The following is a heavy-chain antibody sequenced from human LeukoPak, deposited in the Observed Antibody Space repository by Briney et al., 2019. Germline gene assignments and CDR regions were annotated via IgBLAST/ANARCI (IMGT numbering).Heavy chain of an antibody. Sequence: SETLSLTCTVSGGSPSSYYWSWIRQPPGKGVDGIGYIYYSGSTNYNPSLKSRVTISVDTSKNQFSLKLSSVTAADTAVYYCARTFLGYYFYMDVWGKGTTVTVSS. V-gene: IGHV4-59*01. J-gene: IGHJ6*03. D-gene: IGHD3-3*02. CDR2: IYYSGST. CDR1: GGSPSSYY. CDR3: ARTFLGYYFYMDV.